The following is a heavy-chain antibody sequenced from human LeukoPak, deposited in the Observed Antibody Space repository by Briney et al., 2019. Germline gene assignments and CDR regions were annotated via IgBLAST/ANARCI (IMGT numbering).Heavy chain of an antibody. CDR2: INSDGSST. J-gene: IGHJ6*02. CDR3: ARDTPYDSSGYWTYYYYYYGMDV. V-gene: IGHV3-74*01. D-gene: IGHD3-22*01. Sequence: GGSLRLSCAASGFTFSSYLMHWVRQAPGKGLVWVSRINSDGSSTSYADSVKGRFTISRDNAKNTLYLQMNSLRAEDTAVYYCARDTPYDSSGYWTYYYYYYGMDVWGQGTTVTVSS. CDR1: GFTFSSYL.